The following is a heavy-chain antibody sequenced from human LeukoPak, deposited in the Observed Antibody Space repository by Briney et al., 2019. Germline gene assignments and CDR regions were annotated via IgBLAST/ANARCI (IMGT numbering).Heavy chain of an antibody. D-gene: IGHD4-23*01. V-gene: IGHV3-53*01. CDR1: GFTVSTNY. J-gene: IGHJ4*02. Sequence: GTSLRLSCAASGFTVSTNYMTWVRQAPGKGLEWVSVTYSAGSTYYADSVKGRFTISRDNSKNTLYLQMNNLRAEDAAVYYCARGPTGTTVVTVDYWGRGTLVTVSS. CDR3: ARGPTGTTVVTVDY. CDR2: TYSAGST.